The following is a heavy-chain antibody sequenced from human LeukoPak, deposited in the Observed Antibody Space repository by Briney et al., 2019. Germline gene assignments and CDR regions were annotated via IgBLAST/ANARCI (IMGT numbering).Heavy chain of an antibody. CDR2: IIPILGIA. CDR3: ARDLGVVVAAYNWFDP. J-gene: IGHJ5*02. Sequence: SVKVSCKASGGTFSSYTISWVRQAPGQGLEWMGRIIPILGIANYAQKFQGRVTITADKSTSTAYMELSSLRSEDTAVYYCARDLGVVVAAYNWFDPWGQRTLVTVSS. V-gene: IGHV1-69*04. D-gene: IGHD2-15*01. CDR1: GGTFSSYT.